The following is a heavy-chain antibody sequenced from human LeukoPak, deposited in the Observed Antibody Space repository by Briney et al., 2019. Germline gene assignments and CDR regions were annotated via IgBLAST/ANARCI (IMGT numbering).Heavy chain of an antibody. V-gene: IGHV3-23*01. CDR3: AKGHHSPYSNSDHPLFGY. CDR2: ISGNGGAT. J-gene: IGHJ4*02. D-gene: IGHD6-6*01. CDR1: GFTFSTYA. Sequence: RAGGSLRLSFTASGFTFSTYAMNWVRQAPEKGLEWVSSISGNGGATYYSDSVKGRFTISRDNSKNTLYPPMNRLRAEHTAVSYCAKGHHSPYSNSDHPLFGYWGQGTLVTVSS.